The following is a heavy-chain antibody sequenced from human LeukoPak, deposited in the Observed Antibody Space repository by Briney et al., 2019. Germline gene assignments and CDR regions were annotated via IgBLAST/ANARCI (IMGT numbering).Heavy chain of an antibody. J-gene: IGHJ4*02. CDR2: ISYDGSNK. CDR3: AKDLTPQGATSPSFDY. V-gene: IGHV3-30-3*01. Sequence: GRSLRLSCAASGFTFSSYAMHWVRQAPGKGLEWVAVISYDGSNKYYADSVKGRFTISRDNAKSSLYLQMNSLRAEDTALYYCAKDLTPQGATSPSFDYWGQGTLVTVSS. D-gene: IGHD1-26*01. CDR1: GFTFSSYA.